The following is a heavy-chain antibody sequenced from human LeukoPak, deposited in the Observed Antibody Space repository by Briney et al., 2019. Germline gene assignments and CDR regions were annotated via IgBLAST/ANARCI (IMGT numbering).Heavy chain of an antibody. D-gene: IGHD4-17*01. J-gene: IGHJ6*02. CDR2: IYYSGST. CDR3: ARDRFRDYGDSYGVDV. V-gene: IGHV4-59*01. CDR1: GGSISSYY. Sequence: PSETLSLTCTVSGGSISSYYWSWIRQPPGKGLEWIGYIYYSGSTNYNPSLKSRVTISVDTSKNQFSLKLSSVTAADTAVYYCARDRFRDYGDSYGVDVWGQGTTVTVSS.